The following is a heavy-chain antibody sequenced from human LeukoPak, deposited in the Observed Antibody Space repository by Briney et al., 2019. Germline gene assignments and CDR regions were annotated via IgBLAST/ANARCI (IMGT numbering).Heavy chain of an antibody. V-gene: IGHV3-21*01. D-gene: IGHD3-22*01. CDR2: ISSSGSYI. J-gene: IGHJ1*01. CDR1: GFTFSSYS. CDR3: ARGLYPDYYGSSGSSPPEH. Sequence: GGSLRLSCAASGFTFSSYSMNWVRQAPGKGLEWVSSISSSGSYIYYADSMQGRFTISRDNSKNSLFLQMNSLRAEDTAVYYCARGLYPDYYGSSGSSPPEHWVQGTLVTVSS.